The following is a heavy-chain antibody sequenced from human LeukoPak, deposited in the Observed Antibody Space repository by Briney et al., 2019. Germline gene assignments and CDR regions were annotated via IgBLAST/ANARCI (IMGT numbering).Heavy chain of an antibody. CDR1: GYTFTSYD. J-gene: IGHJ4*02. CDR3: AFSGHYYDSSGYYPFDY. CDR2: TNPNSGNT. Sequence: ASVKVSCKASGYTFTSYDINWVRQATGQGLGWMGWTNPNSGNTGYAQKFQGRVTMTRNTSISTAYMELSSLRSEDTAVYYCAFSGHYYDSSGYYPFDYWGQGTLVTVSS. V-gene: IGHV1-8*01. D-gene: IGHD3-22*01.